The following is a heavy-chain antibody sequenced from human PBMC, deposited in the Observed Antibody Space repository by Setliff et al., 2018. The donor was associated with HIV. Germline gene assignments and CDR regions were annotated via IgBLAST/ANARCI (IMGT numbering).Heavy chain of an antibody. CDR1: GFTFDDYA. V-gene: IGHV3-43D*04. J-gene: IGHJ6*02. Sequence: GSLRLSCAASGFTFDDYAMHWVRQAPGKGLEWVSLISWDGGGTYYADSVKGRFTISRDNSKNSLYLQMNSLRAEDTAFYYCAKGYRRSNGWPEYYYYALDVWGQGTTVTVSS. CDR2: ISWDGGGT. CDR3: AKGYRRSNGWPEYYYYALDV. D-gene: IGHD6-19*01.